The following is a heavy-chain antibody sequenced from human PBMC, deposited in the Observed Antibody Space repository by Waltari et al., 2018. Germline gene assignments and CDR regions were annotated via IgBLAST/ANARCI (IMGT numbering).Heavy chain of an antibody. V-gene: IGHV3-23*01. J-gene: IGHJ4*02. CDR2: ISGSGGST. D-gene: IGHD5-12*01. CDR1: GFTFSSYA. Sequence: EVQLLESGGGLVQPGGSLRLSCAASGFTFSSYAMRWVRQAPGKGLEWVSAISGSGGSTYYADSVKGRFTISRDNSKNTLYLQMNSLRAEDTAVYYCAKGSRWLQQKLDYWGQGTLVTVSS. CDR3: AKGSRWLQQKLDY.